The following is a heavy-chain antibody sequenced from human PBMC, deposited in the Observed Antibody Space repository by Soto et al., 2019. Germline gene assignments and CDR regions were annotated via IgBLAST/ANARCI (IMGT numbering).Heavy chain of an antibody. CDR1: GFTFSSYW. CDR2: IKQDGSEK. J-gene: IGHJ5*02. Sequence: GGSLRLSCAASGFTFSSYWMSWVRQAPGKGLEWVANIKQDGSEKHYVDSVKGRFTISRDNAKNSLYLQMNSLRAGDTAVYYCARERYISSYDWVHNWFDPWGQGTLVTVSS. D-gene: IGHD1-1*01. CDR3: ARERYISSYDWVHNWFDP. V-gene: IGHV3-7*03.